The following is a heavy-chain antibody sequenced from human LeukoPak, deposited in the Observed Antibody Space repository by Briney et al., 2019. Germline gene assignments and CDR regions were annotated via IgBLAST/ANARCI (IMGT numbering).Heavy chain of an antibody. CDR2: IYRDGST. V-gene: IGHV3-66*01. CDR3: ARVMTAITNWFDP. Sequence: GGSLRLSCAASGFTVSNHYVGGVRQSPGEGLEWVSVIYRDGSTYYADSVKGRFTISRDNSKNTLYLQMNNLRVEDTAVYYCARVMTAITNWFDPWGQGTLVTVSS. CDR1: GFTVSNHY. J-gene: IGHJ5*02. D-gene: IGHD2-21*02.